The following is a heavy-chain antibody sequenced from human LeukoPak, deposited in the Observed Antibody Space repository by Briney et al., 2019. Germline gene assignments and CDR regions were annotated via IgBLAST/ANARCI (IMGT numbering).Heavy chain of an antibody. CDR3: ATTYYYGSGSYSLVY. Sequence: PSETLSLTCTVSGGSISSYYWSWIRQPPGKGLEWIGYIYYSGSTNYNPSLKSRVTISEDTFKNQFSLKLSSVTAADTAAYYCATTYYYGSGSYSLVYWGQGTLVTVSS. CDR2: IYYSGST. D-gene: IGHD3-10*01. J-gene: IGHJ4*02. CDR1: GGSISSYY. V-gene: IGHV4-59*01.